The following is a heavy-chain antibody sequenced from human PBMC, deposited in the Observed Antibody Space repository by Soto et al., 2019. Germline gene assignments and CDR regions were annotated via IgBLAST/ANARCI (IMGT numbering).Heavy chain of an antibody. CDR3: ARDLGEEGNGMDV. CDR2: INPNSGGT. J-gene: IGHJ6*02. V-gene: IGHV1-2*04. Sequence: SVKVSCKASGYTFTGYYMHWVRQAPGQGLEWMGWINPNSGGTNYAQKFQGWVTMTRDTSISTAYMELSRLRSDDTAVYYCARDLGEEGNGMDVWGQGTTVTVSS. CDR1: GYTFTGYY. D-gene: IGHD3-16*01.